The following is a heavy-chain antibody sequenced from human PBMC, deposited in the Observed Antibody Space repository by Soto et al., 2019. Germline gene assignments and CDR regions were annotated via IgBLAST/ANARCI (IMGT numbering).Heavy chain of an antibody. CDR3: AKAFGDWYPFEK. D-gene: IGHD2-21*02. CDR1: GFTFGSYA. J-gene: IGHJ4*02. Sequence: PGWSLRLSCVASGFTFGSYAMSWVRRAPGKGLEWVSTINDRGDLRYYAESVRGRFTISRDNSKNTLYLQVNNLRAEDTARYHCAKAFGDWYPFEKWGLGALVTVSS. V-gene: IGHV3-23*01. CDR2: INDRGDLR.